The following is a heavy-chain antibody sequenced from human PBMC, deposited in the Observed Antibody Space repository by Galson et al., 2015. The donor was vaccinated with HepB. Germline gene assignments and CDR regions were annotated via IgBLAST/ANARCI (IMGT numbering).Heavy chain of an antibody. Sequence: SVKVSCKASGGTFSSYTISWVRQAPGQGLEWMGRIIPILGIANYAQKFQGRVTITADKSTSTAYMELSSLRSEDAAVYYCARDGGIVATISLDYWGQGTLVTVSS. CDR1: GGTFSSYT. D-gene: IGHD5-12*01. CDR2: IIPILGIA. V-gene: IGHV1-69*04. J-gene: IGHJ4*02. CDR3: ARDGGIVATISLDY.